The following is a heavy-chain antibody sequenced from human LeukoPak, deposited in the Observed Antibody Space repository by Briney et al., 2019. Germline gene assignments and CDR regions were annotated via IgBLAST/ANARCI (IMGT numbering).Heavy chain of an antibody. V-gene: IGHV1-18*01. CDR1: GYTFSSYG. D-gene: IGHD3-10*01. Sequence: ASVKGSCKASGYTFSSYGISWVRQAPGQGLEWMGWISAYNGNTIYAQRLQGRVTMTRDTSTTTAYMELRSLISDDTAIYYCERSTTRMREFGYFDYWGQGALVTVSS. J-gene: IGHJ4*02. CDR3: ERSTTRMREFGYFDY. CDR2: ISAYNGNT.